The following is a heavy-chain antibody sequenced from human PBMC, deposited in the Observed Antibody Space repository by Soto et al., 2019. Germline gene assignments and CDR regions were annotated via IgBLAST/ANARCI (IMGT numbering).Heavy chain of an antibody. D-gene: IGHD1-26*01. CDR2: IRNYTYHGAT. CDR3: TTAERPAEAYLFDP. Sequence: GGSLRLSCTASVFSFGNYAINWVRQAPGGGLEWIGLIRNYTYHGATQYAASVRDRFTISRDDSHGIAYLQMSGLKTEDSAVYYCTTAERPAEAYLFDPWGQGTLVHVSS. CDR1: VFSFGNYA. J-gene: IGHJ5*02. V-gene: IGHV3-49*04.